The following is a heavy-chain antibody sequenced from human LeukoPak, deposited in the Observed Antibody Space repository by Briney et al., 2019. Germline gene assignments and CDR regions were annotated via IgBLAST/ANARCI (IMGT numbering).Heavy chain of an antibody. CDR2: ISYDGSNK. V-gene: IGHV3-30*04. Sequence: GGSLRLSCAASASTFSNYAMHWVRQAQGKGLEWVAVISYDGSNKFYADSVRGRFTISRDNSKNTLHLQMNSLRAEDTAVYYCARSLATSYYYMDVWGKGTTVTVSS. J-gene: IGHJ6*03. CDR1: ASTFSNYA. CDR3: ARSLATSYYYMDV. D-gene: IGHD5-12*01.